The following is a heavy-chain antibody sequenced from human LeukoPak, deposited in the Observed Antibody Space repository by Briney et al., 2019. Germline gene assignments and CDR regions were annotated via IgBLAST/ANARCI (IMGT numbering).Heavy chain of an antibody. D-gene: IGHD3-22*01. J-gene: IGHJ3*02. Sequence: PSETLSLTCTVSGVSISSASYYWSWIRQPAGKGLEWIGRIYISGSTNYKSSLKSRVTISLDTSKNQFSLKLSSVTAADTAVYFCARGPYSYDSSGAFDIWGQGTMVTVSS. CDR1: GVSISSASYY. V-gene: IGHV4-61*02. CDR3: ARGPYSYDSSGAFDI. CDR2: IYISGST.